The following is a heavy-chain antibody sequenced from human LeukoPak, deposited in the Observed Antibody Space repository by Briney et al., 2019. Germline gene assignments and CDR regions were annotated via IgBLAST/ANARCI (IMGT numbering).Heavy chain of an antibody. Sequence: GGSLRLSCAASGFTFSRAWMSWVRQAPGKGLEWVANIKEDGSEDYYADSVKGRFAISKDNAKNSLYLQMNSLRAEDTAMCYCARDADGYEDWGQGTLVIVSS. CDR2: IKEDGSED. CDR1: GFTFSRAW. CDR3: ARDADGYED. D-gene: IGHD5-24*01. V-gene: IGHV3-7*01. J-gene: IGHJ4*02.